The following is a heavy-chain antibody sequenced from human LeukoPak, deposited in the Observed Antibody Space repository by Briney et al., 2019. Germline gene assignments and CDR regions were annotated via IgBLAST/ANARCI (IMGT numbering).Heavy chain of an antibody. CDR3: ARDPYRPYDGGYNYFGMDV. CDR2: IIPMLGLT. CDR1: GGTFSSYA. J-gene: IGHJ6*02. Sequence: ASVKVSCKASGGTFSSYAISWVRQAPGQGLEWMGRIIPMLGLTNYAEKFQGRVTITADTSTSTVYMEVRSLTSGDTAVYYCARDPYRPYDGGYNYFGMDVWGQGTTVTVS. V-gene: IGHV1-69*04. D-gene: IGHD3-22*01.